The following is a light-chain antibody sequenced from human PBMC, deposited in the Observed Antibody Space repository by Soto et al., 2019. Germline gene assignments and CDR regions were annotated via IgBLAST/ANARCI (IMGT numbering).Light chain of an antibody. CDR2: DAS. CDR1: QTISTY. V-gene: IGKV1-39*01. Sequence: DIQMTQSPSSLSASVGDRVTITCRASQTISTYLNWYQQKPGKAPRLLIYDASSLLSGVPSRFSGSGSGTDFTLTISSLQPEDFATYYCQQSYSTLTFGGGTKVDIK. J-gene: IGKJ4*01. CDR3: QQSYSTLT.